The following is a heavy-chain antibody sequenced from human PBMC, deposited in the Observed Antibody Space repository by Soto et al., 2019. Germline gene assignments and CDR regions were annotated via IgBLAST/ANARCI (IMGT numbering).Heavy chain of an antibody. D-gene: IGHD2-15*01. CDR3: ARAFSPTLSGGWENWFDS. Sequence: QVQLQESGPGLVKPSQTLSLTCTVSGGSVNSVGYYWSWIRQHPGRGLEWIVYIHYSGNTYYNPSLKSRSAICMETCKNQFSLRLTSGTAAETDICHCARAFSPTLSGGWENWFDSWGQGTLVTVSS. CDR2: IHYSGNT. CDR1: GGSVNSVGYY. V-gene: IGHV4-31*03. J-gene: IGHJ5*01.